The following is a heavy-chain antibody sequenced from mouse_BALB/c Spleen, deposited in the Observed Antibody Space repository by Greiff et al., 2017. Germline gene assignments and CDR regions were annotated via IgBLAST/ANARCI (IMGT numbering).Heavy chain of an antibody. Sequence: EVQRVESGAELVKPGASVKLSCTASGFNIKDTYMHWVKQRPEQGLEWIGRIDPANGNTKYDPKFQGKATITADTSSNTAYLQLSSLTSEDTAVYYCARWFAYWGQGTLVTVSA. J-gene: IGHJ3*01. V-gene: IGHV14-3*02. CDR2: IDPANGNT. CDR3: ARWFAY. CDR1: GFNIKDTY.